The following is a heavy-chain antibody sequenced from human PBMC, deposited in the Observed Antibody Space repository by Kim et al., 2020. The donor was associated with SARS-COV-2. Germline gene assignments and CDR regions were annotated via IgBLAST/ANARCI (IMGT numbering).Heavy chain of an antibody. CDR3: ASRKFDY. Sequence: GGSLRLSCAASGFTFSSSWMNWVRQAPGKGLEWVANINQDGSKKHYVDSVKGRFSISRDNAKNSLYLQINNLRDEDTAVYYCASRKFDYWGQGSLVTVSS. CDR1: GFTFSSSW. J-gene: IGHJ4*02. CDR2: INQDGSKK. V-gene: IGHV3-7*01.